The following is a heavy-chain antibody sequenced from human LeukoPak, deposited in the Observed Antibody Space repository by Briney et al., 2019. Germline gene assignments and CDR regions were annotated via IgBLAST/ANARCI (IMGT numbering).Heavy chain of an antibody. J-gene: IGHJ4*02. CDR2: IYYSGST. D-gene: IGHD1-7*01. CDR1: GGSSSSYY. CDR3: ARVRTGTTVIRSYYFDY. V-gene: IGHV4-59*01. Sequence: SETLSLTCTVSGGSSSSYYWSWIRQPPGKGLEWIGYIYYSGSTNYNPSLKSRVTISVDTSKNQFSLKLSSVTAADTAVYYCARVRTGTTVIRSYYFDYWGQGTLVTVSS.